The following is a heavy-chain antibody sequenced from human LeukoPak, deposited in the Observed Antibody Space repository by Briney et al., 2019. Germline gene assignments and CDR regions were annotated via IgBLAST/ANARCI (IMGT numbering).Heavy chain of an antibody. CDR3: ARGSNYGDYDY. V-gene: IGHV3-53*01. CDR1: GFTVSSNY. CDR2: IYSGGST. J-gene: IGHJ4*02. D-gene: IGHD4-17*01. Sequence: GGSLILSCAASGFTVSSNYMSWVRQAPGKGLEGVSVIYSGGSTYYADSVKGRFTISRDNSKNTLYLQMNSLRAEDTAVYYCARGSNYGDYDYWGQGTLVTVSS.